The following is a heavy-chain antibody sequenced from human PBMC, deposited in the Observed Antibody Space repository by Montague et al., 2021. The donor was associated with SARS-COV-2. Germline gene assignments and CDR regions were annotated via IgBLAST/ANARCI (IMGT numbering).Heavy chain of an antibody. J-gene: IGHJ4*02. D-gene: IGHD6-6*01. CDR2: INYSGST. Sequence: SETLSLTCTVSGGSISSSSYYWGWIRQPPGMGLEWIGSINYSGSTYYNPSLKSRVTISVDTSKNPFSLRLSSVTAADTALYYCARDLNEYSRSGGLDYWGQGTLVTVSS. CDR3: ARDLNEYSRSGGLDY. CDR1: GGSISSSSYY. V-gene: IGHV4-39*07.